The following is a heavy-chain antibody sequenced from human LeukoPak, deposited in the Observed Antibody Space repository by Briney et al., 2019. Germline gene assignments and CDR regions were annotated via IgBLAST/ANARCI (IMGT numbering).Heavy chain of an antibody. V-gene: IGHV4-34*09. Sequence: SETLSLTCAVYGGSXXGYYWSWIRQPXXXXXXWIGEINHSGSTYYNPSLKSRVIISVDTSKNQFSLKLTSVTAADTAVYYCARSLGGSQFFDYWGQGTLVTVSS. CDR3: ARSLGGSQFFDY. D-gene: IGHD3-16*01. CDR2: INHSGST. J-gene: IGHJ4*02. CDR1: GGSXXGYY.